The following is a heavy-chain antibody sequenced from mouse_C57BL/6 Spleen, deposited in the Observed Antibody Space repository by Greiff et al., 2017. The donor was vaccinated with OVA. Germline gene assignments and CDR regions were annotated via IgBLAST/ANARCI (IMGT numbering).Heavy chain of an antibody. D-gene: IGHD2-5*01. V-gene: IGHV1-62-2*01. CDR2: FYPGRGSI. CDR3: ARHEEDSNPFAY. J-gene: IGHJ3*01. CDR1: GYTFTEYT. Sequence: VKLQESGAELVKPGASVKLSCKASGYTFTEYTIHWVKQRSGQGLEWIGWFYPGRGSIKYNEKFKDKATLTADKSSSTVYMELSRLTSEDSAVYVCARHEEDSNPFAYWGQGTLVTVSA.